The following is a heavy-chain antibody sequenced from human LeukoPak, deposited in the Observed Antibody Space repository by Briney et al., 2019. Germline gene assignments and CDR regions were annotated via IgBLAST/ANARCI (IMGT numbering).Heavy chain of an antibody. V-gene: IGHV3-7*01. Sequence: PGGSLRLSCAASGFTFNNYWMIWVRQAPGKGLEWVANIKEDGSEKYFVDSVKGRFTFTRDNAQNSLYVQMNRLRVEDTAVYYCASSRGWYAFDIWGQGTKVTVSS. D-gene: IGHD2-15*01. CDR1: GFTFNNYW. CDR3: ASSRGWYAFDI. J-gene: IGHJ3*02. CDR2: IKEDGSEK.